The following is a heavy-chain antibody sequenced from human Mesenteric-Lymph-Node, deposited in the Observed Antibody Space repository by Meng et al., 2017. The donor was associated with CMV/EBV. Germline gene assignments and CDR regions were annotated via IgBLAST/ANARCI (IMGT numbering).Heavy chain of an antibody. J-gene: IGHJ4*02. CDR1: GFTFSSYS. D-gene: IGHD1-26*01. CDR2: IFSSGNPI. V-gene: IGHV3-48*04. Sequence: GGSLRLSCAASGFTFSSYSMNWLRQAPGKGLEWVSYIFSSGNPIYYADFVRGRFTISRDNAKNSLYLQMDSLRVEDTAVYYCARDRLEGSYSGPGYWGQGTLVTVSS. CDR3: ARDRLEGSYSGPGY.